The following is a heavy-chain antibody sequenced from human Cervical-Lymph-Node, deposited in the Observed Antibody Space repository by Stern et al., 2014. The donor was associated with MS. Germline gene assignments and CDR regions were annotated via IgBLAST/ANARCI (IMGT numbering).Heavy chain of an antibody. CDR1: GFSLVTSGVR. J-gene: IGHJ4*02. Sequence: QVTLRESGPALVKPTQTLTLTCTFSGFSLVTSGVRVSWNRQPPGKALEWLARIDWNDKTFYNTSLMTRLTISKDTSKNQVVLTMTNVDPVDTATYYCARMMGSGYRHYFDYWGQGTPVTVS. CDR3: ARMMGSGYRHYFDY. D-gene: IGHD3-3*01. V-gene: IGHV2-70*04. CDR2: IDWNDKT.